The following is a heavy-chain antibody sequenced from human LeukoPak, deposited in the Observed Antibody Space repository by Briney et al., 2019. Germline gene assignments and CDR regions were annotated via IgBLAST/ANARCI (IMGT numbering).Heavy chain of an antibody. J-gene: IGHJ4*01. CDR3: AGGVGYGDSRHYDH. CDR1: GAATTSNY. D-gene: IGHD4-17*01. CDR2: IYNYGST. Sequence: PSETLSLTCTVSGAATTSNYWAWIRQSPEKGLVWIGYIYNYGSTKYEPSLKSRVSISEDTAKNQFSLNLKSVTAADTAVYYCAGGVGYGDSRHYDHWGHGILVTVSS. V-gene: IGHV4-59*01.